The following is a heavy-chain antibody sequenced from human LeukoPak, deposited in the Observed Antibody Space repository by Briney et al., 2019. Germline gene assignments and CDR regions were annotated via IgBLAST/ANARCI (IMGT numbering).Heavy chain of an antibody. J-gene: IGHJ4*02. Sequence: SGTLSLSCTVSGGSISTRTYNWGWIRPPPGKGLEWVVSVYYSGSTYFIPAVKSQVSLSVDTSNYQFSLTLSTVTGADTAVSYYTSHPTSCDRGGCERRNLDNWGQGTLATVSS. CDR2: VYYSGST. V-gene: IGHV4-39*01. D-gene: IGHD2-2*01. CDR1: GGSISTRTYN. CDR3: TSHPTSCDRGGCERRNLDN.